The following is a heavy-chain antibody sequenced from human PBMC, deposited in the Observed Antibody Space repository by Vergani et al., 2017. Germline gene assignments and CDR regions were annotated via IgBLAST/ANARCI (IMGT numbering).Heavy chain of an antibody. CDR2: ISSSSSYI. CDR1: GFTFSSYS. J-gene: IGHJ4*02. CDR3: ARVERTGPFDY. D-gene: IGHD1-1*01. Sequence: VQLVESGGGVVQPGRSLRLSCAASGFTFSSYSMNWVRQAPGKGLEWVSSISSSSSYIYYADSVKGRFTISRDNAKNSLYLQMNSLRAEDTAVYYCARVERTGPFDYWGQGTLVTVSS. V-gene: IGHV3-21*01.